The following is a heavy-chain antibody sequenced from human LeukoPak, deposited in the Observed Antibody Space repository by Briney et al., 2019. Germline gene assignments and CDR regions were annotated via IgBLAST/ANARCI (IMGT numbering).Heavy chain of an antibody. CDR1: GYTFTSYD. D-gene: IGHD3-9*01. J-gene: IGHJ4*02. CDR3: ARGHYDILTYLYYFDY. Sequence: GASVKVSCKASGYTFTSYDINWVLQATGQGLEWMGWMNPNSGNTGYAQKFQGRVTMTRNTSISTAYMELSSLRSEDTAVYYCARGHYDILTYLYYFDYWGQGTLVTASS. V-gene: IGHV1-8*01. CDR2: MNPNSGNT.